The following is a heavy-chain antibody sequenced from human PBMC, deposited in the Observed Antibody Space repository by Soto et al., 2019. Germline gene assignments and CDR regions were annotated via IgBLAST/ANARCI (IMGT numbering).Heavy chain of an antibody. V-gene: IGHV4-4*02. CDR3: AKSWELRRFFAS. CDR1: GASIISENW. D-gene: IGHD1-26*01. Sequence: SETLSLTCAVSGASIISENWWTWVRQSPGKGLEWIGEIHHTGSTTYNPSFDSRVTMSVDKSKNHFSLILSSVTAADTALYYCAKSWELRRFFASWGQGTLVTVSS. J-gene: IGHJ4*02. CDR2: IHHTGST.